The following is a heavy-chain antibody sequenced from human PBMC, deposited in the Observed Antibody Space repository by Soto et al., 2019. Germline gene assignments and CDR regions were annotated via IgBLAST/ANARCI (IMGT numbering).Heavy chain of an antibody. CDR3: ARWGQHMPPYYFDY. V-gene: IGHV2-5*01. CDR2: IYWHGDK. Sequence: QITLKESGTTLVKPTQTLTLTCTFSGFSLSTNEVGVGWIRQHPGKALEWLALIYWHGDKRYSPSLKSRLTITKDTSKNQVVITMTNMDPVDTATYFCARWGQHMPPYYFDYWGQGTLVTVSS. J-gene: IGHJ4*02. CDR1: GFSLSTNEVG. D-gene: IGHD2-21*01.